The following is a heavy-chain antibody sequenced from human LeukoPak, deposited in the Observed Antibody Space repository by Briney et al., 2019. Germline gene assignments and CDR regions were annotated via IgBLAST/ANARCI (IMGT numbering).Heavy chain of an antibody. CDR2: INPSGGNT. D-gene: IGHD3-22*01. J-gene: IGHJ4*02. V-gene: IGHV1-46*01. CDR1: GYACTSYY. CDR3: AANSGLSAPFAY. Sequence: ASVKVSCKASGYACTSYYIHWVRQAPGQGREWMGMINPSGGNTNYAQKFQGGVTVTRDTSTSTVYMELSSLRSEDTAEYYCAANSGLSAPFAYWGQGTLVTVSS.